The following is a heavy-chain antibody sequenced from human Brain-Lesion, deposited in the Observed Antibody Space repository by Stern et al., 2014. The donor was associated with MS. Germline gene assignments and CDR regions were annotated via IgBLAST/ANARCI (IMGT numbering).Heavy chain of an antibody. Sequence: QVQLVQSGAEVKKPGASVKVSCKVSGYTLTELYMHWVRQAPRKGLEWMGGFDSEDGATIYAQKFQGSVTMTEDTYTDTSYMELSSLISEDTAVYYGATLSPGAGGNYYRHFDYWGQGTLVTVSS. J-gene: IGHJ4*02. D-gene: IGHD1-26*01. CDR1: GYTLTELY. CDR3: ATLSPGAGGNYYRHFDY. V-gene: IGHV1-24*01. CDR2: FDSEDGAT.